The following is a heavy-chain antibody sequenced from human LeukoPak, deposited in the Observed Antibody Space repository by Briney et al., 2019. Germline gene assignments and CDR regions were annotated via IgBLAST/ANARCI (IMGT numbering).Heavy chain of an antibody. D-gene: IGHD6-19*01. Sequence: PGGSLRLSCAASGFTFSSSAMSWVRQAPGKGLEWVSNISGSGSGGSTYYADSVKGRFTISRDNSKNTLYLQMNSLRAEDTAVYYCAKDGTVAGGPHFDYWGQGTLVTVSS. CDR1: GFTFSSSA. CDR2: ISGSGSGGST. V-gene: IGHV3-23*01. CDR3: AKDGTVAGGPHFDY. J-gene: IGHJ4*02.